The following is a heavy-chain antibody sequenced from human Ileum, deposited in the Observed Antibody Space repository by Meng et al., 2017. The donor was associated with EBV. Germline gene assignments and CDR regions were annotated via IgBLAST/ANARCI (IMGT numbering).Heavy chain of an antibody. CDR3: ARRYYGVPFGN. D-gene: IGHD3-3*01. J-gene: IGHJ4*02. CDR2: IYYSGST. Sequence: LQLLESGPGVLKPSETLSLTCAVAGDSISSSNHWWGWIRQPPGKGLEWVGTIYYSGSTFYNPSLKSRVSISLDTSKNQFSLKVSSVTAADTAVYYCARRYYGVPFGNWGQGTLVTVSS. V-gene: IGHV4-39*01. CDR1: GDSISSSNHW.